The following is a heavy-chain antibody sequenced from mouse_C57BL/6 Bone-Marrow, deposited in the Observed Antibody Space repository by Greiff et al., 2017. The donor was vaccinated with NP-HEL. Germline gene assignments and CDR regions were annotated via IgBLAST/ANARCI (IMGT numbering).Heavy chain of an antibody. CDR2: IHPSDSDT. Sequence: VQLQQPGAELVKPGASVKVSCKASGYTFTSYWMHWVKQRPGQGLEWIGRIHPSDSDTNYNQKFKGKATLTVDKSSSTAYMQLSSLTSEDSAVYYCAIYYGSSLSYWYFDVWGTGTTVTVSS. J-gene: IGHJ1*03. D-gene: IGHD1-1*01. V-gene: IGHV1-74*01. CDR3: AIYYGSSLSYWYFDV. CDR1: GYTFTSYW.